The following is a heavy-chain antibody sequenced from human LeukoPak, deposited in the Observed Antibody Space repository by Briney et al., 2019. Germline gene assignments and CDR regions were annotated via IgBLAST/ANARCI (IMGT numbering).Heavy chain of an antibody. CDR2: MSAYNGNT. Sequence: ASVNVSCKAAGYSLITYGISWVRQAPGQGLEWMGWMSAYNGNTNYAQKLQGRVTVTTDTSTNTAYMELRSLRSDDTAVYYCARERKSSYDTLTGYYKSDAFDIWGQGTMVTVSS. CDR1: GYSLITYG. J-gene: IGHJ3*02. V-gene: IGHV1-18*01. D-gene: IGHD3-9*01. CDR3: ARERKSSYDTLTGYYKSDAFDI.